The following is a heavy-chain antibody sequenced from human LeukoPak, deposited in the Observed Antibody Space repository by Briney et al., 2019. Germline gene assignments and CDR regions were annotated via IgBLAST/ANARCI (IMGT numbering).Heavy chain of an antibody. V-gene: IGHV3-23*01. D-gene: IGHD4-17*01. CDR3: AKGGDYADYTIDY. CDR2: IGGSGGRT. Sequence: GGSLRLSCAASGLIFSNYAMSWVRQAPGKWLKWVSSIGGSGGRTYYADSVNGRFTISRDNSKNTLYLQTNSLRAEDTAVYYCAKGGDYADYTIDYWGQGILVTVSS. J-gene: IGHJ4*02. CDR1: GLIFSNYA.